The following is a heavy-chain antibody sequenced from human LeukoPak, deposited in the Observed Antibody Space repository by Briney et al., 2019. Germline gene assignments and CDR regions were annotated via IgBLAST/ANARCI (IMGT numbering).Heavy chain of an antibody. D-gene: IGHD3-10*01. CDR1: GYSFTSYW. CDR3: ARFRGLQGYYYYGMDV. J-gene: IGHJ6*02. CDR2: IYPGDSDT. Sequence: GESLKISCKGSGYSFTSYWIGGVRQMPGKGLEWMGIIYPGDSDTRYSPSFQGQVTISADKSISTAYLQWSSLKASDTAMYYCARFRGLQGYYYYGMDVWGQGTTVTVSS. V-gene: IGHV5-51*01.